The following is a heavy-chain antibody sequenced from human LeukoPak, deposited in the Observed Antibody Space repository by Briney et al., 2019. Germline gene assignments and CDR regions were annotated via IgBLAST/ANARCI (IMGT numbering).Heavy chain of an antibody. J-gene: IGHJ2*01. V-gene: IGHV3-23*01. CDR2: IGGGVGST. D-gene: IGHD2/OR15-2a*01. Sequence: GGSLRLSCVASGFTFSDYAMNWVRQAPGKGLEWVSSIGGGVGSTYCYADSVKGRFTTSRDNSKNTLYLQMHSLRAEDTAVYYCAKAFTSCWYFDLWGRGTLVTVSS. CDR3: AKAFTSCWYFDL. CDR1: GFTFSDYA.